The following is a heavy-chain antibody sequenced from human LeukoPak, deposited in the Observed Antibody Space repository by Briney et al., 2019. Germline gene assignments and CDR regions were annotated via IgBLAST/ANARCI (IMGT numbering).Heavy chain of an antibody. J-gene: IGHJ4*02. CDR1: GGSISSGGYY. Sequence: SQTLSLTCTVSGGSISSGGYYWSWIRQRPGKGLEWIAYIDYSASTNYNPSLKSRVTISVDTSKNQFSLKLSSVTAADTAVYYCARVSATIIAVAGRIDYWGQGTLVTVSS. D-gene: IGHD6-19*01. CDR2: IDYSAST. V-gene: IGHV4-61*08. CDR3: ARVSATIIAVAGRIDY.